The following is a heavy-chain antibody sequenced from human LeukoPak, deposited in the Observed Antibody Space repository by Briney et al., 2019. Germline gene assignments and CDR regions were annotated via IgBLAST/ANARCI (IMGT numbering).Heavy chain of an antibody. CDR2: ISSSGSTI. CDR3: AELGITMIGGV. CDR1: GFTFSSYG. V-gene: IGHV3-48*03. D-gene: IGHD3-10*02. J-gene: IGHJ6*04. Sequence: PGGSLRPSCAASGFTFSSYGMNWVRQAPGKGLEWVSYISSSGSTIYYADSVKGRFTISRDNAKNSLYLQMNSLRAEDTAVYYCAELGITMIGGVWGKGTTVTISS.